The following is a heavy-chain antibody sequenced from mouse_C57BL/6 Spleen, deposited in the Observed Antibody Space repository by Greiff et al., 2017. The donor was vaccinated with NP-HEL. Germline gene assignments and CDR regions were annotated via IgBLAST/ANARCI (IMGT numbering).Heavy chain of an antibody. J-gene: IGHJ1*03. CDR2: IYPRDGST. Sequence: QVQLKESGPELVKPGASVKLSCKASGYTFTSYDINWVKQRPGQGLEWIGWIYPRDGSTKYNEKFKGKATLTVDTSSSTAYMELHSLTSEDSAVYFCATPPYGSIPYWYFDVWGTGTTVTVSS. D-gene: IGHD1-1*01. CDR3: ATPPYGSIPYWYFDV. CDR1: GYTFTSYD. V-gene: IGHV1-85*01.